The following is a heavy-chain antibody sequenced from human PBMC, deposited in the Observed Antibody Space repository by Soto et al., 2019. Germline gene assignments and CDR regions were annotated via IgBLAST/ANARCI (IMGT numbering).Heavy chain of an antibody. V-gene: IGHV1-18*01. D-gene: IGHD3-3*01. CDR1: GYTFTSYG. Sequence: QVQLVQSGAEVKKPGASVKVSCKASGYTFTSYGISWVRQAPGQGLEWMGWISAYNGNTNYAQKLQGRVTMTTDAPTSPAYMELRSLRSSDTAVYYGARLPPITIFGVVIKDYYYMDVWGKGTTVTVSS. J-gene: IGHJ6*03. CDR2: ISAYNGNT. CDR3: ARLPPITIFGVVIKDYYYMDV.